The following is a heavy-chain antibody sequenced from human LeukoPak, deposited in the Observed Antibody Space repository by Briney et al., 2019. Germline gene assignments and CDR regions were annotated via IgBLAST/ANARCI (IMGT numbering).Heavy chain of an antibody. J-gene: IGHJ4*02. CDR3: ARGRAVADPRRGYYFDY. D-gene: IGHD6-19*01. CDR1: GGSISSSSYY. Sequence: SETLSLTCTVSGGSISSSSYYWGWIRQPPGKGLEWIGSIYYSGSTYYNPSLKSRVTISVDTSKNQFSLKLSSVTAADTAVYYCARGRAVADPRRGYYFDYWGQGTLVTVSS. V-gene: IGHV4-39*07. CDR2: IYYSGST.